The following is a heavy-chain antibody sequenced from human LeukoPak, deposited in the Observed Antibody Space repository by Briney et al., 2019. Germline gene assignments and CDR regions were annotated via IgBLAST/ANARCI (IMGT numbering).Heavy chain of an antibody. CDR1: GYSFTSYW. D-gene: IGHD6-13*01. CDR2: IYPGDSDT. Sequence: GESLKISCKGSGYSFTSYWIGWVRQMPGKGLEWMGIIYPGDSDTTYSPSFQGQVTISADKSISTAYLQWSSLKASDSAMYYCGRIPAAGSLKGSFDIWGQGTMVTVSS. J-gene: IGHJ3*02. CDR3: GRIPAAGSLKGSFDI. V-gene: IGHV5-51*01.